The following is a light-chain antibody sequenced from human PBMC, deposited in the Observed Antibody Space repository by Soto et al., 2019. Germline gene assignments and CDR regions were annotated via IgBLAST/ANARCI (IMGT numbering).Light chain of an antibody. Sequence: QSALTQPPSASGSPGQSVTISCTGTSSDIGGYNYVSWYQQHPGKAPKLMTYEVSKRPSGVPDRFSGSKSDNTASLTVSGLQAEDEADYYCSSYAGSNNLIFGGGTQLTVL. V-gene: IGLV2-8*01. CDR1: SSDIGGYNY. CDR3: SSYAGSNNLI. J-gene: IGLJ2*01. CDR2: EVS.